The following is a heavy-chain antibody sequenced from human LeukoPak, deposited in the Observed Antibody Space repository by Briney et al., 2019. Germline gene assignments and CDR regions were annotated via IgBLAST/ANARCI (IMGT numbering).Heavy chain of an antibody. CDR2: INHSGST. V-gene: IGHV4-34*01. Sequence: SETLSLTCAVYGGSFSGYYWSWIRQPPWKGLEWIGEINHSGSTNYNPSLKSRVTISVDTSKNQFSLKLSSVTAADTAVYYCARAVGATTGDVDYWGQGTLVTVSS. CDR1: GGSFSGYY. CDR3: ARAVGATTGDVDY. J-gene: IGHJ4*02. D-gene: IGHD1-26*01.